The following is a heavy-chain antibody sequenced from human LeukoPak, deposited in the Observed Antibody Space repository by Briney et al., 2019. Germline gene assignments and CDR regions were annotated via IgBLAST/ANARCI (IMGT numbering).Heavy chain of an antibody. CDR3: ATEVNGYSYGPKFDY. CDR1: GYTPTELS. CDR2: FDPEDGET. J-gene: IGHJ4*02. Sequence: GASVKVSCKVSGYTPTELSMHWVRQAPGKGLEWMGGFDPEDGETIYAQKFQGRVTMTEDTSTDTAYMELSSLRSEDTAVYYCATEVNGYSYGPKFDYWGQGTLVTVSS. D-gene: IGHD5-18*01. V-gene: IGHV1-24*01.